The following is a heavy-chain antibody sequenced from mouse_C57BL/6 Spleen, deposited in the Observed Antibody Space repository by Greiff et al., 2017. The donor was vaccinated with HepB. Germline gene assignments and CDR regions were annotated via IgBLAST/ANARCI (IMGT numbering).Heavy chain of an antibody. CDR2: INPNNGGT. CDR3: ARQGLPTWFAY. V-gene: IGHV1-26*01. CDR1: GYTFTDYY. D-gene: IGHD2-2*01. Sequence: EVQLQQSGPELVKPGASVKISCKASGYTFTDYYMNWVKQSHGKSLEWIGDINPNNGGTSYNQKFKGKATLTVDKSSSTAYMELRSLTSEDSAVYYCARQGLPTWFAYWGQGTLVTVSA. J-gene: IGHJ3*01.